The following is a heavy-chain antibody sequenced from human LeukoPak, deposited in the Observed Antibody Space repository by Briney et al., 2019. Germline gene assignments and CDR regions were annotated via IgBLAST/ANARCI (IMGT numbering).Heavy chain of an antibody. CDR3: VHSNGWSKGVY. V-gene: IGHV4-34*01. J-gene: IGHJ4*02. CDR1: GASFNTYY. CDR2: VNHYGSP. D-gene: IGHD6-19*01. Sequence: PSETLSLTCAVYGASFNTYYWTWIRRPPGKGLEWIGEVNHYGSPKYNPSLKSRVAISVDMSKNQFSLRLNSVTAADTALYYCVHSNGWSKGVYWGQGPLVTVSS.